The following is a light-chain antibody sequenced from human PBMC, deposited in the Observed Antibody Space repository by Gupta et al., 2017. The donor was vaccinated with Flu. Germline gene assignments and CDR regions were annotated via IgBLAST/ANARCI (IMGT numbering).Light chain of an antibody. J-gene: IGLJ2*01. Sequence: QSVTFSCTGTSRDIGGFDYVSWFQQHPGKAPKLLSYEVTERPSGVPARFSGSKSGNTASLTVSGLHPDDEADYYCSSYAAGTVVFGGGTRLTVL. CDR3: SSYAAGTVV. V-gene: IGLV2-8*01. CDR1: SRDIGGFDY. CDR2: EVT.